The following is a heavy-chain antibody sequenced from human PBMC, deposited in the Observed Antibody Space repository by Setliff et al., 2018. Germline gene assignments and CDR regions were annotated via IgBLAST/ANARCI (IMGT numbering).Heavy chain of an antibody. CDR2: IKQDGSEK. CDR1: GFTFSSYW. D-gene: IGHD6-13*01. J-gene: IGHJ5*02. V-gene: IGHV3-7*03. Sequence: PGGSLRLSCAASGFTFSSYWMSWVRQAPGKGLAWVANIKQDGSEKYYVDSVKGRFTISRDNAKNSLYLQMNSLRDDDTAVYYCAKGGQQVAPDGRWFDPWGQGSLVTVSS. CDR3: AKGGQQVAPDGRWFDP.